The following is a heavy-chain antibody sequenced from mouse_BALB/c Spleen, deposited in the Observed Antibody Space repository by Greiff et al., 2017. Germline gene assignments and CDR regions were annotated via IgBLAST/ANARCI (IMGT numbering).Heavy chain of an antibody. CDR3: VRAGYYGTMDY. V-gene: IGHV2-9-2*01. D-gene: IGHD1-2*01. Sequence: QVQLKESGPGLVAPSQSLSITCTVSGFSLTSYDISWIRQPPGKGLEWLGVIWTGGGTNYNSAFMSRLSISKDNSKSQVFLKMNSLQTDDTAIYYCVRAGYYGTMDYWGEGTSVTVSS. CDR1: GFSLTSYD. J-gene: IGHJ4*01. CDR2: IWTGGGT.